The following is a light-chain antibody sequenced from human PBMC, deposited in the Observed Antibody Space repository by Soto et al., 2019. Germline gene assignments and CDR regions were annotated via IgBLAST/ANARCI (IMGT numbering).Light chain of an antibody. J-gene: IGKJ4*01. V-gene: IGKV1-39*01. Sequence: IKMSRSHLSLSAQAGERVIITCLANQAISRHLKWYQQKPGKAPKLLVYAASSLQSGVPARFTGSGSGTDFTLTISSLQPDDFATYYCQQYNSYALTFGGGTKVDI. CDR3: QQYNSYALT. CDR2: AAS. CDR1: QAISRH.